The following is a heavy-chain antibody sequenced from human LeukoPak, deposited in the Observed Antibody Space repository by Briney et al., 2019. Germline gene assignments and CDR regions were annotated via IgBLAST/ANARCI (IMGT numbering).Heavy chain of an antibody. CDR3: ARDVLSGYTSWFDP. CDR1: GFTVGNNY. V-gene: IGHV3-66*01. CDR2: IHSGGST. Sequence: GSLRPSCAASGFTVGNNYMSWVRQAPGKGLEWFSVIHSGGSTHYADSVKGRFTISRDNSKNTLYLQMNSLRAENTAVYYCARDVLSGYTSWFDPWGRGTLVPDSS. J-gene: IGHJ5*02. D-gene: IGHD5-12*01.